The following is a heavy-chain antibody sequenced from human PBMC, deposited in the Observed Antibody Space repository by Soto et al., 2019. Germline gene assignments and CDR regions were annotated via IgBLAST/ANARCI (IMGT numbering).Heavy chain of an antibody. D-gene: IGHD5-18*01. CDR1: GGSISSGGYS. Sequence: QLQLQESGSGLVKPSQTLSLTCAVSGGSISSGGYSWSWIRQPPGKGLEWIGYIFHSGNTYYNPSLNSRGTISVDRSTNQFSLNLSSVTSADTAVYYWARIDVDTAMDTVIAFDIWVQGTMVTVS. V-gene: IGHV4-30-2*01. J-gene: IGHJ3*02. CDR3: ARIDVDTAMDTVIAFDI. CDR2: IFHSGNT.